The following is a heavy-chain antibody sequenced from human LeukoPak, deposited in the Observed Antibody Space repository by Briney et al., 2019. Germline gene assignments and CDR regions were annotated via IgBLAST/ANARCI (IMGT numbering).Heavy chain of an antibody. CDR2: IQSDGSNK. Sequence: PGGSLRLSCAAFGFTFNSYDMHWVRQAPGKGLEWVAFIQSDGSNKFYINSVKGRFTISRDNSKNTLYLQMNSLRAEDTAVYYCARTYYDILTGYNPYFDYWGQGTLVTVSS. CDR3: ARTYYDILTGYNPYFDY. J-gene: IGHJ4*02. D-gene: IGHD3-9*01. CDR1: GFTFNSYD. V-gene: IGHV3-30*02.